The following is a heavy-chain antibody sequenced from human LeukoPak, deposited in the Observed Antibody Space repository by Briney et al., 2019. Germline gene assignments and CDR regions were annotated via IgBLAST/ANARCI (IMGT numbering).Heavy chain of an antibody. CDR1: GGTFSSYA. CDR3: ARQIGDCSSTSCYSWFDP. Sequence: ASVKVSCKASGGTFSSYAISWVRQAPGQGLEWMGRIIPIFGIANYAQKFQGRVTITADESTSTAYMELSSLRSEDTAVYYCARQIGDCSSTSCYSWFDPWGQGTLVTVSS. J-gene: IGHJ5*02. D-gene: IGHD2-2*01. CDR2: IIPIFGIA. V-gene: IGHV1-69*13.